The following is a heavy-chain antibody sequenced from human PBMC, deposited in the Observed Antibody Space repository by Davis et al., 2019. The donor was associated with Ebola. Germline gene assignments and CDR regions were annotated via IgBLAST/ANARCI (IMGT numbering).Heavy chain of an antibody. CDR3: ARAPFVAAAGTGGLYYYYGMDV. Sequence: ASVKVSCKASGYTFINYAIHWVRQAPGQRLEWMGWISAYNGNTNYAQKLQGRVTMTTDTSTSTAYMELRSLRSDDTAVYYCARAPFVAAAGTGGLYYYYGMDVWGQGTTVTVSS. V-gene: IGHV1-18*01. D-gene: IGHD6-13*01. J-gene: IGHJ6*02. CDR2: ISAYNGNT. CDR1: GYTFINYA.